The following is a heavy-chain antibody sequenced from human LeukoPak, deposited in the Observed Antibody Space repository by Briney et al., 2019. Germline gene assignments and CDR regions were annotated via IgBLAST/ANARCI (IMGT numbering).Heavy chain of an antibody. CDR2: ISSSSSYP. J-gene: IGHJ4*02. CDR3: ARDDCTNGVCYTVSGDY. CDR1: GFTFSDYY. D-gene: IGHD2-8*01. Sequence: GGSLRLSCAASGFTFSDYYMTWIRQAPGKGLEWVSYISSSSSYPNYADSLKGRFTISRDNAKNSLYLQMNSLRAEDTAVYYCARDDCTNGVCYTVSGDYWGQGTLVTVSS. V-gene: IGHV3-11*06.